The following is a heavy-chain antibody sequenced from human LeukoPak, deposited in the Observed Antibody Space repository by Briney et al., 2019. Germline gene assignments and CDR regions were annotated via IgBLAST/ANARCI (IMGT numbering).Heavy chain of an antibody. CDR2: INHSGST. J-gene: IGHJ4*02. Sequence: SETLSLTCAVYGGSFGGYYWSWIRQPPGKGLEWIGEINHSGSTNYNPSLKSRVTISVDTSKNQFSLKLSSVAAADTAVYYCARLIGSSPGDYFDSWGQGTLITVSS. D-gene: IGHD6-13*01. CDR1: GGSFGGYY. V-gene: IGHV4-34*01. CDR3: ARLIGSSPGDYFDS.